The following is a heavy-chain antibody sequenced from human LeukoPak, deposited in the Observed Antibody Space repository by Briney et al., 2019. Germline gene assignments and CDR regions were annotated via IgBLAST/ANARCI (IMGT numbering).Heavy chain of an antibody. D-gene: IGHD6-13*01. Sequence: ESGPTLVKPTQTLTLTCTFSGLSLSTSGVGVGWIRQPPGKALEWLALIYWDDDKRYSPSLKNRLTITKDTSKNQVVLTLTNMDPLDTATYYCAHTPRSSWYLVGAFDIWGQGTMVTVSS. CDR1: GLSLSTSGVG. CDR2: IYWDDDK. V-gene: IGHV2-5*02. CDR3: AHTPRSSWYLVGAFDI. J-gene: IGHJ3*02.